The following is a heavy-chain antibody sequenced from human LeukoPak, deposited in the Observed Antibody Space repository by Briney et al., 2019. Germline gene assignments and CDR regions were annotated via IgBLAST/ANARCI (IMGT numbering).Heavy chain of an antibody. J-gene: IGHJ3*01. CDR3: ARDLSQRVGNSSGYSL. CDR1: GGSISSYY. V-gene: IGHV4-4*07. D-gene: IGHD3-22*01. CDR2: IYTSGST. Sequence: SETLSLTCTVSGGSISSYYWSWIRQPAGKGLEWSGRIYTSGSTNYNAPLKSRVTMSVDTSKNQFSLMLTSVTAADTAVYSCARDLSQRVGNSSGYSLWGQGTMVTVSS.